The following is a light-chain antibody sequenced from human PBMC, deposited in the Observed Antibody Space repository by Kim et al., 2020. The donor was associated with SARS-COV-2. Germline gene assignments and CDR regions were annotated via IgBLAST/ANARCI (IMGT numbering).Light chain of an antibody. CDR2: DSS. V-gene: IGKV3-20*01. CDR1: QTVTSSY. Sequence: EFVLTQSPGTLSLSPGETATLSCRASQTVTSSYLAWYQHKSGQPPRLLIYDSSKRAAGVSDRFRGSGSGADFTLTISRLEPEDFAVYFCQQYGNPPQTFGPGTKLEI. CDR3: QQYGNPPQT. J-gene: IGKJ2*01.